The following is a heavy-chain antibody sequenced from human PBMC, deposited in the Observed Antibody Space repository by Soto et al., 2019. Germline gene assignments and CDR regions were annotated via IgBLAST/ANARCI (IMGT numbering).Heavy chain of an antibody. CDR3: ARAPFDYDVLTGYPT. D-gene: IGHD3-9*01. V-gene: IGHV4-4*02. Sequence: SETLSLTCAVSDDSVVGSTWCTWLRQSPGKGLEWIGEIHHSGSTNYNSDSSLRGRVTMSIDKSKNQFSLNLSPVTAADTAVYFCARAPFDYDVLTGYPTWGQGILVTVSS. J-gene: IGHJ4*02. CDR2: IHHSGST. CDR1: DDSVVGSTW.